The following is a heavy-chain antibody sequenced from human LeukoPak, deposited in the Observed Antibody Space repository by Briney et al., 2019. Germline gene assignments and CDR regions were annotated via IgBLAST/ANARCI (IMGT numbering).Heavy chain of an antibody. Sequence: ASVKVSCKASGYTFTVYYMHWVRQAPGQGLEWMGRVNPNSGGTNYAQKFQGRVTMTRDTSISTAYMELSRLRSDDTAVYYCARDYRSSIALGIFGVGYYYYGMDVWGQGTTVTVSS. CDR3: ARDYRSSIALGIFGVGYYYYGMDV. CDR1: GYTFTVYY. D-gene: IGHD3-3*01. CDR2: VNPNSGGT. J-gene: IGHJ6*02. V-gene: IGHV1-2*06.